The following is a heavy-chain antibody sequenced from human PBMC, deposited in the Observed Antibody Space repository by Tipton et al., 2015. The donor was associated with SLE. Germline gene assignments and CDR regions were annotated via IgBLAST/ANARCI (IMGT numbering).Heavy chain of an antibody. CDR3: ARSHYYEILSGEEPYYGMDV. J-gene: IGHJ6*02. CDR2: ISLYNGKK. CDR1: GHTYSSYG. D-gene: IGHD3-9*01. V-gene: IGHV1-18*01. Sequence: QLVQSGAEVKRPGASVKVSCTSSGHTYSSYGINWVRQAPGQGLEWMGWISLYNGKKDYAQKVQGRLTMTADTSTSTAYMGLRSLRSDDTAVYYCARSHYYEILSGEEPYYGMDVWGQGTAVTVSS.